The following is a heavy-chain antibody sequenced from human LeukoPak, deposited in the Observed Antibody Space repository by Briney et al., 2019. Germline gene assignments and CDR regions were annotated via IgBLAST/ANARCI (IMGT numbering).Heavy chain of an antibody. D-gene: IGHD6-6*01. V-gene: IGHV4-61*01. CDR1: GGSVSSGSYY. J-gene: IGHJ4*02. CDR2: INHSGST. CDR3: ARGRGSSSYVAFDY. Sequence: SETLSLTCTVSGGSVSSGSYYWSWIRQPPGKGLEWIGEINHSGSTNYNPSLKSRVTISVDTSKNQFSLKLSSVTAADTAVYYCARGRGSSSYVAFDYWGQGTLVTVSS.